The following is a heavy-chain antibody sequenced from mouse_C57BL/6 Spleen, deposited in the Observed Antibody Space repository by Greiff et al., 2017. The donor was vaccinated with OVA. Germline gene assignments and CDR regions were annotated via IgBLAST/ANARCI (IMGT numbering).Heavy chain of an antibody. Sequence: EVQLVESGGDLVKPGGSLKLSCAASGFTFSSYGMSWVRQTPDKRLEWVATISSGGSYTYYPDSVKGRITISRDNAKNTLYLQMSSLKSEDTAMYYCARLITTVGNWYFDVWGTGTTVTVSS. J-gene: IGHJ1*03. D-gene: IGHD1-1*01. CDR2: ISSGGSYT. CDR3: ARLITTVGNWYFDV. CDR1: GFTFSSYG. V-gene: IGHV5-6*01.